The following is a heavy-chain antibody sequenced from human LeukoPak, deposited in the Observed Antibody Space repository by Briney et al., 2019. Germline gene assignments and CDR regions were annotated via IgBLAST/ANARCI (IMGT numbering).Heavy chain of an antibody. J-gene: IGHJ6*02. CDR1: GGSLSSYY. CDR3: ATVHYYSGMDV. CDR2: IFYSGST. Sequence: SETLSLTCTVSGGSLSSYYWGWIRQPPGKGLQWIGNIFYSGSTYYNPSLKSRVTISVDTSKNQFSLNLNSVTAADTALYYCATVHYYSGMDVWGQGTTVTVS. V-gene: IGHV4-39*01.